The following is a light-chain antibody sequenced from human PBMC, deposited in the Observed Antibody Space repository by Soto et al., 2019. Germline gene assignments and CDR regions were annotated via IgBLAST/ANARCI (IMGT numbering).Light chain of an antibody. CDR3: QEYIQWPPGM. V-gene: IGKV3-15*01. J-gene: IGKJ1*01. CDR2: DTS. CDR1: QFVSSR. Sequence: DIVVTQSPATLSASPGERVTLSCRASQFVSSRLAWYQRRPGQVPRLLIYDTSTRAPVISARFSGSGSGTEFTLTISSLQSEDFAVYYCQEYIQWPPGMFGPGTKVDIK.